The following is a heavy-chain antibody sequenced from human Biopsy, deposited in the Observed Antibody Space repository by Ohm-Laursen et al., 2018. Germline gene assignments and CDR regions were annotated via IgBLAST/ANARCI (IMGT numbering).Heavy chain of an antibody. D-gene: IGHD3-22*01. J-gene: IGHJ4*02. CDR3: AKDWTSQYYYDSMDDY. Sequence: SLRLSCAASGFSFSSYGMHWVRQAPGKGLEWVAVISDDGRNKYYVDSVKGRFTISRDNSKNALYLQMNSLRVEDTAVYYCAKDWTSQYYYDSMDDYWGQGTLVTVSS. CDR1: GFSFSSYG. V-gene: IGHV3-30*18. CDR2: ISDDGRNK.